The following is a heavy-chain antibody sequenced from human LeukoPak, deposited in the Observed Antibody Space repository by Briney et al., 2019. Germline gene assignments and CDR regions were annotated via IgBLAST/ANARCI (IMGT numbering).Heavy chain of an antibody. Sequence: EAAVTVSFKSSGYSFSSYYIHWGRQAPAQGPGWKGLINPNIGGTSYEHKFSGRVGMTRATSICTANMELRRLRPGDAAVYYYARGWFSGYDLTHYYWGQGTGVLVS. CDR1: GYSFSSYY. CDR2: INPNIGGT. V-gene: IGHV1-2*02. D-gene: IGHD5-12*01. CDR3: ARGWFSGYDLTHYY. J-gene: IGHJ4*02.